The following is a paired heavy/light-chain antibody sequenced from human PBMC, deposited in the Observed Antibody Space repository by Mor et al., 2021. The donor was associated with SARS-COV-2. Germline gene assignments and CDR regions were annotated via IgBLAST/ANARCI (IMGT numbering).Heavy chain of an antibody. V-gene: IGHV1-18*04. CDR3: ARETSTKFDY. Sequence: QVQLMQSGAELKKPGASVKVSCKASGYTFTSHGMTWVRQAPGQGLEWMGWISGHNGNTNYVEKFQGRVTMTTDTSTSTAYMELGSLRSDDTAVYYCARETSTKFDYWGQGTLVTVSS. CDR2: ISGHNGNT. J-gene: IGHJ4*02. CDR1: GYTFTSHG.
Light chain of an antibody. J-gene: IGKJ1*01. Sequence: EIVLTQSPGTLSLSPGERATLSCRASHSVNSNYLAWYKQKPGQAPRLLIYGASNRATGIPDRFSGSGSGTDFTLTISRLEAEDSAVYYCQQYGNSPLWAFGQGTKVEI. CDR1: HSVNSNY. V-gene: IGKV3-20*01. CDR2: GAS. CDR3: QQYGNSPLWA.